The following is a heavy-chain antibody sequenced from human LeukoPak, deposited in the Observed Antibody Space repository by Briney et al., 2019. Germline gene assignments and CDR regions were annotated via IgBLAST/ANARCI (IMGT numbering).Heavy chain of an antibody. V-gene: IGHV1-2*02. Sequence: GASVKVSCKASGYTFTGYYMHWVRQAPGQGLEWMGWINPNSGGTNYAQKFQGRVTMTRDTSISTAYMELSRLRSDDTAVYYCARRAASTITMIVVPAFDIWGQGTMVTVSS. J-gene: IGHJ3*02. CDR1: GYTFTGYY. CDR3: ARRAASTITMIVVPAFDI. D-gene: IGHD3-22*01. CDR2: INPNSGGT.